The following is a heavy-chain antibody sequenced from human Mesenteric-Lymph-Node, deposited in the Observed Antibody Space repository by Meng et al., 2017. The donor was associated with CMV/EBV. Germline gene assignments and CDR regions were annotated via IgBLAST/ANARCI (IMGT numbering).Heavy chain of an antibody. CDR2: INPKTGGR. J-gene: IGHJ4*02. D-gene: IGHD3-9*01. CDR3: ARDRDTDWYSPFDY. V-gene: IGHV1-2*06. Sequence: QVQLVQSGAEVEKHGASVRVSCKASGYTFIDYYINWVRQAPGQGLEWMGRINPKTGGRSYAQNFQGRVTMTRDTSINTAYMEVNRLNSDDTAMYYCARDRDTDWYSPFDYWGPGTLVTVSS. CDR1: GYTFIDYY.